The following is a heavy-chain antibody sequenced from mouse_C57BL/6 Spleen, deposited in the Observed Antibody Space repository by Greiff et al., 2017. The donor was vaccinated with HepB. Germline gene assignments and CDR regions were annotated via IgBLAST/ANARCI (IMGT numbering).Heavy chain of an antibody. CDR1: GFTFSNYW. V-gene: IGHV6-3*01. Sequence: DVKLVESGGGLVQPGGSMKLSCVASGFTFSNYWMNWVRQSPEKGLEWVAQIRLKSDNYATHYAESVKGRFTISRDDSKSSVYLQMNNLRAEDTGIYYCTSSYSNYWYFDVWGTGTTVTVSS. D-gene: IGHD2-5*01. CDR2: IRLKSDNYAT. J-gene: IGHJ1*03. CDR3: TSSYSNYWYFDV.